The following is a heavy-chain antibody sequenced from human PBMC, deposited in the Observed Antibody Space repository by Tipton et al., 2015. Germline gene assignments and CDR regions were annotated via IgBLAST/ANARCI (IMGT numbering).Heavy chain of an antibody. CDR2: IYYSGEM. J-gene: IGHJ4*02. CDR1: GVSISGTSYY. CDR3: ASLLLYGDYVHGLGY. V-gene: IGHV4-39*02. D-gene: IGHD4-17*01. Sequence: TLSLTCTVSGVSISGTSYYWGWIRQPPGKGLEWIGSIYYSGEMYYNPSLKSRDAMSVDTSNNHFSLRRTSLTASDTAAYYCASLLLYGDYVHGLGYWGRGTLVTVSS.